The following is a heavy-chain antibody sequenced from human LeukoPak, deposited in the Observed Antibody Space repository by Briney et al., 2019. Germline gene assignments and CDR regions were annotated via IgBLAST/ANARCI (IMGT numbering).Heavy chain of an antibody. CDR2: IYYRGST. V-gene: IGHV4-59*01. D-gene: IGHD3-3*01. CDR1: GGSINNYY. CDR3: ARGTGTLFV. Sequence: SETLSLTCTVSGGSIGGSINNYYWSWIRQPPGKGLDYIGYIYYRGSTNSHPSLKSRVTMSVDTSKNQFSLKLNSVTAADTAIYYCARGTGTLFVWGQGTLVTVSS. J-gene: IGHJ4*02.